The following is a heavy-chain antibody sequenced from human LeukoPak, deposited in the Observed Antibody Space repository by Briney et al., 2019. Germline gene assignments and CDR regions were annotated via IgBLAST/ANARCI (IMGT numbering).Heavy chain of an antibody. D-gene: IGHD3-22*01. CDR2: INPNSGGT. V-gene: IGHV1-2*02. J-gene: IGHJ4*02. CDR1: GYTFTGYY. Sequence: ASVKVSCKASGYTFTGYYMHWVRQAPGQGLEWMGWINPNSGGTNYAQKFQGRVTMTRDTSTSTVYMELSSLRSEDTAVYYCARETYYYDSSGSIRAVDYWGQGTLVTVSS. CDR3: ARETYYYDSSGSIRAVDY.